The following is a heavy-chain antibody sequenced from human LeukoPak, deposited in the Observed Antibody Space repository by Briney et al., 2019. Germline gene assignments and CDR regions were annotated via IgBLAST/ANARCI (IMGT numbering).Heavy chain of an antibody. Sequence: SETLSLTCAVYGGSFSGYYWSWIRQPPGKGLEWIGEINHSGSTNYNPSLKSRVTISVDTSKNQFSLKLSSVTAADTAVYYCARHVYYDFWSGYYNDAFDIWGQGTMVTVSS. CDR2: INHSGST. D-gene: IGHD3-3*01. J-gene: IGHJ3*02. CDR3: ARHVYYDFWSGYYNDAFDI. CDR1: GGSFSGYY. V-gene: IGHV4-34*01.